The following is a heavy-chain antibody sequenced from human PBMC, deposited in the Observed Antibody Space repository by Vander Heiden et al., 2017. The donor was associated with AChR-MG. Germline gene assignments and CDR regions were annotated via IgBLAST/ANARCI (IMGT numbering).Heavy chain of an antibody. J-gene: IGHJ3*02. CDR3: AKTLGAYHDAFDI. V-gene: IGHV3-9*01. CDR2: ISWNSGSI. CDR1: GFTFDDYA. D-gene: IGHD1-26*01. Sequence: EVQLVESGGGLVQPGRSLRLSCAASGFTFDDYAMHWVRQAPGKGLEWVSGISWNSGSIGYADSVKGRFTISRDNAKNSLYLQMNSLRAEDTALYYCAKTLGAYHDAFDIWGQGTMVTVSS.